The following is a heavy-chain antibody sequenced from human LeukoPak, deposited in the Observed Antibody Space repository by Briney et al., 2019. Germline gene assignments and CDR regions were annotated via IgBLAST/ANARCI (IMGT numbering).Heavy chain of an antibody. J-gene: IGHJ4*02. CDR3: AKADDY. V-gene: IGHV3-9*01. CDR1: GFTFDDYA. Sequence: PGGSLRLSCAASGFTFDDYAMHWVRQAPGKGLEWVSGISWNSGSIGYADSVKGRFTISRDNAKNSLYLQMNSLRAEDTALHYCAKADDYWGQGTLVTVSS. CDR2: ISWNSGSI.